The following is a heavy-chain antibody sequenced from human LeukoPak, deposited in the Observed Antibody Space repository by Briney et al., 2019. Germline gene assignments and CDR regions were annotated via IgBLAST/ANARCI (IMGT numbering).Heavy chain of an antibody. Sequence: LETLSLTCPDTGGSISSYYWSWIRQPPGKGMEWIGYIYYSGSTNYNPSLKSRVTISVDTSKNQFSLKLSSVTAADTAVYYCARDYPGYSGYDPNYYYGMDVWGQGTTVTVSS. CDR3: ARDYPGYSGYDPNYYYGMDV. CDR2: IYYSGST. CDR1: GGSISSYY. J-gene: IGHJ6*02. D-gene: IGHD5-12*01. V-gene: IGHV4-59*01.